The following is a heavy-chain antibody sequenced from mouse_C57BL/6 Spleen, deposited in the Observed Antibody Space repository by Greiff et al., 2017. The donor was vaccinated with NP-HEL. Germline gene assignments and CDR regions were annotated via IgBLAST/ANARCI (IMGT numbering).Heavy chain of an antibody. V-gene: IGHV1-69*01. Sequence: QVQLQQPGAELVMPGASVKLSCKASGYTFTSYWMHWVKQRPGQGLEWIGEIDPSDSYTNYNQKFTGKSTLTVDKSSSTAYMQRSSLTSEDSAVYYCARGGSTYYFDYWGQGTTLTVSS. CDR1: GYTFTSYW. CDR3: ARGGSTYYFDY. CDR2: IDPSDSYT. J-gene: IGHJ2*01.